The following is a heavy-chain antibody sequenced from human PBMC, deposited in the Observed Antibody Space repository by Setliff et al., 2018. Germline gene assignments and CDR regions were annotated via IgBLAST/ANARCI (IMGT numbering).Heavy chain of an antibody. J-gene: IGHJ3*02. V-gene: IGHV1-2*04. CDR2: INPNSGGT. Sequence: ASVKVSCKASGYTFTGYYMHWVRQAPGQGLEWMGWINPNSGGTNYAQKFQGWVTMTTDTSTSTAYMELRSLRSDDTAVYYCARVLFHCSSTSCYLDAFDIWGQGTMVTVSS. CDR1: GYTFTGYY. CDR3: ARVLFHCSSTSCYLDAFDI. D-gene: IGHD2-2*01.